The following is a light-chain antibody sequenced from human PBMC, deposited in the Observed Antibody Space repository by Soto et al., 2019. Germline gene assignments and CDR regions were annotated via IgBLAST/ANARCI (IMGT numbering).Light chain of an antibody. V-gene: IGLV1-44*01. CDR2: ANK. CDR1: SSNIGGNT. Sequence: QSVLTQPPSASGTPGQRVTISCSGSSSNIGGNTVNWYQQLPGTAPKLLMFANKERPSGVPDRFSASKSGTSASLAINGLQSGDEADYYCATWDDSLNGWVFGGGTKVTVL. J-gene: IGLJ3*02. CDR3: ATWDDSLNGWV.